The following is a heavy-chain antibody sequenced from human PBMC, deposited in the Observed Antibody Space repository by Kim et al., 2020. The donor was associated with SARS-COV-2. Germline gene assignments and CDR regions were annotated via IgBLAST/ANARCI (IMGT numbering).Heavy chain of an antibody. CDR2: IYPGDSDT. CDR1: GYSFTSYW. V-gene: IGHV5-51*01. Sequence: GESLKTSCKGSGYSFTSYWIGWVRQMPGKGLEWMGIIYPGDSDTRYSPSFQGQVTISADKSISTAYLQWSSLKASDTAMYYCERHRSTYSSGWYADYWGQGTLVTVSS. J-gene: IGHJ4*02. D-gene: IGHD6-19*01. CDR3: ERHRSTYSSGWYADY.